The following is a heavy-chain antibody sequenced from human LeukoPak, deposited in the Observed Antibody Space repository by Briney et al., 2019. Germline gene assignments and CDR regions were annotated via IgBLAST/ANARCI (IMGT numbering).Heavy chain of an antibody. CDR2: INPNSGGT. Sequence: ASVKVSCKASGYTFTGYYMHWVRQAPGQGLEWMGWINPNSGGTNYAQKFQGRVTATRDTSISTAYMELSTLRSDDTAVYYCARGGEYSRSSSTYWGQGTLVTVSS. D-gene: IGHD6-6*01. J-gene: IGHJ4*02. CDR3: ARGGEYSRSSSTY. V-gene: IGHV1-2*02. CDR1: GYTFTGYY.